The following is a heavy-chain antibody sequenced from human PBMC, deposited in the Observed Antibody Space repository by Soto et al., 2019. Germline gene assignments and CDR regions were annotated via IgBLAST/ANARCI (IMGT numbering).Heavy chain of an antibody. Sequence: ASVKVSCKASGYTFTSYDINWVRQATGQGLEWMGWMNPNSGNTGYAQKFQGRVTMTRNTSISTAYMELSSLRSEDTAVYYCARTLDQLLSRYYYYYMDVWGKGTTVTVSS. CDR2: MNPNSGNT. CDR3: ARTLDQLLSRYYYYYMDV. V-gene: IGHV1-8*01. J-gene: IGHJ6*03. CDR1: GYTFTSYD. D-gene: IGHD2-2*01.